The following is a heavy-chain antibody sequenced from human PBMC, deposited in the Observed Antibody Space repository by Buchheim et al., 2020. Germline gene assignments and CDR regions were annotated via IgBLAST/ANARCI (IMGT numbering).Heavy chain of an antibody. V-gene: IGHV4-30-4*01. CDR1: GGSISSGDYY. CDR3: AREVITFGGVIASRYYFDY. Sequence: QVQLQESGPGLVKPSQTLSLTCTVSGGSISSGDYYWSWIRQPPGKGLEWIGYIYYSGSTYYNPSLKSRVTISVDTSKNQFSLKRSSLTAADTAVYYCAREVITFGGVIASRYYFDYWGQVTL. D-gene: IGHD3-16*02. CDR2: IYYSGST. J-gene: IGHJ4*02.